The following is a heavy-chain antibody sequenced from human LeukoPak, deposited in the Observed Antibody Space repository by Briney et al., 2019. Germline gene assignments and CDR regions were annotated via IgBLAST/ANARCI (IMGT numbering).Heavy chain of an antibody. CDR2: ITGPGEGT. CDR1: GFSFSDYA. CDR3: AKRIYGWYQIDQ. J-gene: IGHJ4*02. V-gene: IGHV3-23*01. D-gene: IGHD6-19*01. Sequence: PGGSLRLSCSASGFSFSDYAVSWVRQAPGKGREWVSAITGPGEGTWYADSVQGRFTTSRDNSKNTLYLQMNSLSAEDTAVYFCAKRIYGWYQIDQWGQGTLVTVSS.